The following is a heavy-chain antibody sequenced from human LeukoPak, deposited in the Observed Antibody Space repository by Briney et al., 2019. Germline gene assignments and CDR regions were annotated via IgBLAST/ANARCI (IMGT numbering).Heavy chain of an antibody. CDR2: ISSSGSTI. D-gene: IGHD4-17*01. J-gene: IGHJ4*02. CDR3: ARDQINGDYFDY. Sequence: PGGSLRLSCAASGFTFSSYEMNWVRQAPGKGLEWVSYISSSGSTIYYADSVKGRFTISRDNAKNSLYLQMNSLRAEDTAVYYCARDQINGDYFDYWGQGTLVTVSS. CDR1: GFTFSSYE. V-gene: IGHV3-48*03.